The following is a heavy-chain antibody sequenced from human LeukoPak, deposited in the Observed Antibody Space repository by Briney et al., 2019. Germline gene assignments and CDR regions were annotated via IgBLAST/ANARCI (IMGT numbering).Heavy chain of an antibody. D-gene: IGHD3-10*01. CDR1: GGSISSYY. CDR3: ARGDGYGSGSYYYYMDV. Sequence: SETLSLTCTVSGGSISSYYWSWIRQPAGKGLEWIGRIYTSGSTNYNPSLKSRVTMSVDTSKNQFSLKLSSVTDADTAVYYCARGDGYGSGSYYYYMDVWGKGTTVTVSS. J-gene: IGHJ6*03. CDR2: IYTSGST. V-gene: IGHV4-4*07.